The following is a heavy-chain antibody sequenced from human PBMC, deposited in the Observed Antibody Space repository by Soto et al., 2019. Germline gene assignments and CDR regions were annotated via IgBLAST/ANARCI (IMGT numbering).Heavy chain of an antibody. CDR3: VRDLCRSATMPCLDY. CDR1: GFTFINYA. CDR2: ITDTGGDS. D-gene: IGHD1-1*01. Sequence: RGSLRLSCAASGFTFINYAITSVRQCTGKGLEWGRSITDTGGDSYYADPMDGRFTVSRDNSKNTLYLQSNSLRAEDTAIYYCVRDLCRSATMPCLDYWGKGALFTVS. V-gene: IGHV3-23*01. J-gene: IGHJ4*02.